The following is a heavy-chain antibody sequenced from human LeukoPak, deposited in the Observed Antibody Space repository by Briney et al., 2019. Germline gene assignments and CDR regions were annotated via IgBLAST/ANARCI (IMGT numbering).Heavy chain of an antibody. Sequence: GGSLRLSCAASGFTFSSYAMSWVRQAPGKGLEWVSAISGSSSSTYYADSVKGRFTISRDNSGNTLYLQMNSLRAEDTAVYYCARVNAGAFDYWGQGTLVTVSS. V-gene: IGHV3-23*01. CDR3: ARVNAGAFDY. CDR2: ISGSSSST. J-gene: IGHJ4*02. CDR1: GFTFSSYA. D-gene: IGHD1-26*01.